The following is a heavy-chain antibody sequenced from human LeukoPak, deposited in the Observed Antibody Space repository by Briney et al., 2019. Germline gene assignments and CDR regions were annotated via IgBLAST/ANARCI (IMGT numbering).Heavy chain of an antibody. V-gene: IGHV3-30*01. D-gene: IGHD5-18*01. J-gene: IGHJ6*02. CDR3: ARGTAYYYGMDV. CDR2: MSSNGNSR. CDR1: GFTFNNYA. Sequence: PGGSLRLSRAASGFTFNNYAMHWVRQAPGKGLEWVTIMSSNGNSRFYANSVRGRFTVSRDSSNNTLYLQMNGLSAKDTAVYYCARGTAYYYGMDVWGQGTTVIVSS.